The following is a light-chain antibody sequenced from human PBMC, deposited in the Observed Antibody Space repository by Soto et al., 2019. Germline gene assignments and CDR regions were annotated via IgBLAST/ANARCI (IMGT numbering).Light chain of an antibody. Sequence: QLVLTQSPSASASLGASVKLTCTLSSVHSSYAIAWHQQQPEKGPRYLMKLSSDGSHSKGDGIPDRFSGSSSGAERYLTIYSLQSEDEADYYCQTWDTGARVVFGGGTKVTVL. CDR3: QTWDTGARVV. J-gene: IGLJ2*01. CDR1: SVHSSYA. CDR2: LSSDGSH. V-gene: IGLV4-69*01.